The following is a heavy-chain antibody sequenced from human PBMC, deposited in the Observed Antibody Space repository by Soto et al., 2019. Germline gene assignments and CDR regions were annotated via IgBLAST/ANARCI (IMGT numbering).Heavy chain of an antibody. J-gene: IGHJ3*01. CDR3: ARRRSTPTSFDV. Sequence: PSETLSLTCTVSGGSISSHYWSWVRQSPGKGLEWIGYIYYSGSTNYNPSLKSRVTISVDTSKNQFSLKLSSVTAADTAVYYCARRRSTPTSFDVWGQGTMVTVSS. CDR2: IYYSGST. CDR1: GGSISSHY. V-gene: IGHV4-59*11. D-gene: IGHD1-26*01.